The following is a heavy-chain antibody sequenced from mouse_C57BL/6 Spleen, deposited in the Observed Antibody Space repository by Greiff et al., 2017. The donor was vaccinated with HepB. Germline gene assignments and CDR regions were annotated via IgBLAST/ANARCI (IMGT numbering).Heavy chain of an antibody. CDR2: INPSNGGT. CDR1: GYTFTSYW. J-gene: IGHJ2*01. CDR3: ARKNYDYEADYFDY. D-gene: IGHD2-4*01. V-gene: IGHV1-53*01. Sequence: VQLQQPGTELVKPGASVKLSCKASGYTFTSYWMHWVKQRPGQGLEWIGNINPSNGGTNYNEKFESKATLTVDKSSSTAYMQLSSLTSEDSAVYYCARKNYDYEADYFDYWGQGTTLTVSS.